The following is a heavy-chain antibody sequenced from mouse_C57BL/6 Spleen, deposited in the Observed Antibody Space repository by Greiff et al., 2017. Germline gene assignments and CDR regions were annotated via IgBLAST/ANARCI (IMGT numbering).Heavy chain of an antibody. Sequence: ESGPGLVKPSQSLSLTCSVTGYSITSGYYWNWIRQFPGNKLEWMGYISYDGSNNYNPSLKNRISITRDTSKNQFFLKLNSVTTEDTATYYCARDDLYYGQYWGQGTTLTVSS. CDR3: ARDDLYYGQY. V-gene: IGHV3-6*01. CDR2: ISYDGSN. CDR1: GYSITSGYY. J-gene: IGHJ2*01. D-gene: IGHD2-1*01.